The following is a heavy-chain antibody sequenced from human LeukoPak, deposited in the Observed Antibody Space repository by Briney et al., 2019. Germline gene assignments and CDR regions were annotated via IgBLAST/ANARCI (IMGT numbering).Heavy chain of an antibody. CDR2: IIPIFGTA. J-gene: IGHJ6*02. V-gene: IGHV1-69*13. CDR1: GGTFSSYA. Sequence: GASVKVSCKASGGTFSSYAISWVRQAPGQGLEWMGGIIPIFGTANYAQKFQGRVTIAAVESTSTAYMELSSLRSEDTAVYYCAGPPAPSRDYGLDVWGQGTTVTVSS. CDR3: AGPPAPSRDYGLDV.